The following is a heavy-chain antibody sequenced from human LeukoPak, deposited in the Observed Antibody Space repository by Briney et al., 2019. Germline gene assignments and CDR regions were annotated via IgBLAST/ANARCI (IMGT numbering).Heavy chain of an antibody. V-gene: IGHV4-34*01. J-gene: IGHJ4*02. CDR3: ARVKFGDTSSWSGYLDY. D-gene: IGHD6-13*01. Sequence: SETPSLTCAVYGGSFSGYYWSWIRQPPGKGLEWIGEINHSGSTNYNPSLKSRLTISTDTSKNQFSLELRSMTAADTAVYYCARVKFGDTSSWSGYLDYWGQGTLVTVSS. CDR1: GGSFSGYY. CDR2: INHSGST.